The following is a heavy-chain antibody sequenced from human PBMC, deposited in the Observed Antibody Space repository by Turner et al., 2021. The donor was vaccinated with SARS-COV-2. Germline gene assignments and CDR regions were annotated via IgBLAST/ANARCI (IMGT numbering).Heavy chain of an antibody. D-gene: IGHD4-4*01. Sequence: QLQLQESGPGLVKPSETRSLTCTVAGGSIRSSSYYWGWIRQPPGKGLEWIGSIYYSGSNYYNPALKSRVTISVDTSKNQFTLKLSSVTAADTAVYYCATEMTTVTLYYYDGMDVWGQGTTVTVSS. V-gene: IGHV4-39*01. CDR1: GGSIRSSSYY. CDR2: IYYSGSN. CDR3: ATEMTTVTLYYYDGMDV. J-gene: IGHJ6*02.